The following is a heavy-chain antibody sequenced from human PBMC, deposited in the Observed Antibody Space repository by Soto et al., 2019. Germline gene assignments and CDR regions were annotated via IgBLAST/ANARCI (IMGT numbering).Heavy chain of an antibody. CDR2: IYHSGST. CDR1: VYSISSGYY. J-gene: IGHJ4*02. CDR3: ASDLVASPSSRPRDY. D-gene: IGHD2-2*01. Sequence: SETMSLTCAVSVYSISSGYYWGWIRQPPGKGLEWIGSIYHSGSTYYNPSLKSRVTISVDTSKNQFSLKLSSVTAADTAVYYCASDLVASPSSRPRDYWVQVTLVT. V-gene: IGHV4-38-2*01.